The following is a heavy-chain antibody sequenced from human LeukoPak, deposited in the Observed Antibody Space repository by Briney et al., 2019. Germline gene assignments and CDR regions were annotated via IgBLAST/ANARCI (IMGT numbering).Heavy chain of an antibody. CDR2: INPNSGGT. J-gene: IGHJ4*02. CDR3: ARDPFGVGDNLDY. CDR1: GYTFTGYY. D-gene: IGHD2-21*02. V-gene: IGHV1-2*02. Sequence: ASVKVSCKASGYTFTGYYMHWVRQAPGQGLEWMGWINPNSGGTNYAQNFQGRVAMTRDTSIRTAYMELTRLRSDDTAVFYYARDPFGVGDNLDYWGQGTLVTVSS.